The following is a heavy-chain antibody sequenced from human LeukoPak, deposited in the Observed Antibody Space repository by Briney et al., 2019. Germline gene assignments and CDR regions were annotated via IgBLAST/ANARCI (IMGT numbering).Heavy chain of an antibody. J-gene: IGHJ4*02. Sequence: GGSLRLSCAVSGFTFSNDWMTWVRQAPGKGLEWVANIKPDGSDKYYVDSVKGRFTISRDNAKNSLYLQMNSLRAEDTALYYCARATYYYDSSGYYPHWGQGTLVTVSS. V-gene: IGHV3-7*03. D-gene: IGHD3-22*01. CDR1: GFTFSNDW. CDR2: IKPDGSDK. CDR3: ARATYYYDSSGYYPH.